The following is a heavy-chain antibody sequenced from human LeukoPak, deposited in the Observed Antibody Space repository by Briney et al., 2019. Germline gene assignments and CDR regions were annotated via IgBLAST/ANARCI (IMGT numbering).Heavy chain of an antibody. J-gene: IGHJ4*02. CDR1: GGSISSSSYY. V-gene: IGHV4-39*01. Sequence: PSETLSLTCTVSGGSISSSSYYWGWIRQPPGKGLEWIGSIYYSGSTNYNPSLKSRVTISVDTSKNQFSLKLSSVTAADTAVYYCARHTSYDYVRIDYWGQGTPVTVSS. CDR3: ARHTSYDYVRIDY. CDR2: IYYSGST. D-gene: IGHD3-16*01.